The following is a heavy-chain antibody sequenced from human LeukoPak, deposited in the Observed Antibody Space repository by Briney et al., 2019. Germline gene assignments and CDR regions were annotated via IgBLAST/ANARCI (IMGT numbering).Heavy chain of an antibody. J-gene: IGHJ4*02. CDR1: GFTFSSYA. V-gene: IGHV3-23*01. CDR3: AKGDYDSSGYVLFDY. Sequence: GGSLRLSCAASGFTFSSYAMGWVRQAPGKGLEWVSAISGSGGSTYYADSVKGRFTISRDNSKNTLYLQMNSLRAEDTAVYYCAKGDYDSSGYVLFDYWGQGTLVTVSS. D-gene: IGHD3-22*01. CDR2: ISGSGGST.